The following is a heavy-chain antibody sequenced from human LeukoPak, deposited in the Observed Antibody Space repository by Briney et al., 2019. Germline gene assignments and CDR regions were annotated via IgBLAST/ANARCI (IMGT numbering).Heavy chain of an antibody. CDR3: AKVVGDYVSYHYYGMDV. CDR2: ISGSGGST. V-gene: IGHV3-23*01. CDR1: GFTFSSYA. D-gene: IGHD4-17*01. Sequence: TGGSLRLSCAACGFTFSSYAMSWVRQAPGKGLEWVSAISGSGGSTYYADSVKGRFTISRDNSKNTLYLQMNSLRAEDTAVYYCAKVVGDYVSYHYYGMDVWGQGTTVTVSS. J-gene: IGHJ6*02.